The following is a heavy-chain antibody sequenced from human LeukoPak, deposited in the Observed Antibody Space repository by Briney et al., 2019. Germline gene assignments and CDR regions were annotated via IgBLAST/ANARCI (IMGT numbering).Heavy chain of an antibody. D-gene: IGHD3-10*01. CDR3: AKDRGYYYGSGSYEDY. J-gene: IGHJ4*02. CDR1: GFTFSDYY. CDR2: ISSSGNTV. V-gene: IGHV3-11*01. Sequence: GGSLRLSCAASGFTFSDYYMSWIRQAPGKGLEWVSYISSSGNTVFYADSVKGRFTISRDNAKNSLYLQMNSLRAEDTAVYYCAKDRGYYYGSGSYEDYWGQGTLVTVSS.